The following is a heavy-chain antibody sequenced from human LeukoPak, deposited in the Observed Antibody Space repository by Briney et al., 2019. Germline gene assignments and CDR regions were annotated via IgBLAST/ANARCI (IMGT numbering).Heavy chain of an antibody. J-gene: IGHJ6*03. CDR2: IYYSGST. Sequence: SETLSLTCTVSGGSISSYYWSWIRQPPGKGLEWIGYIYYSGSTNYNPSLKSRVTISVDTSKNQFSLKLSSVTAAATAVYYCARVPCSSTSCYHYYYYMDVWGKGTTVTVSS. V-gene: IGHV4-59*01. D-gene: IGHD2-2*01. CDR3: ARVPCSSTSCYHYYYYMDV. CDR1: GGSISSYY.